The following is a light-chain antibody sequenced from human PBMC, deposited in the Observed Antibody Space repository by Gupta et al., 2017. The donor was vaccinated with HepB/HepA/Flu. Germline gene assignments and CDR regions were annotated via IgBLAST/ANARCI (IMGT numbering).Light chain of an antibody. Sequence: SSELSQAPAVSVALGQTVRISCQGDSLRSYYASWYQHRPGQAPILVIYGKNNRPSGIPDRFSGSSSGNTASLTITGAQAEDEADYYCDTRDSSGRHVIFGGGTKLTVL. J-gene: IGLJ2*01. CDR2: GKN. CDR3: DTRDSSGRHVI. V-gene: IGLV3-19*01. CDR1: SLRSYY.